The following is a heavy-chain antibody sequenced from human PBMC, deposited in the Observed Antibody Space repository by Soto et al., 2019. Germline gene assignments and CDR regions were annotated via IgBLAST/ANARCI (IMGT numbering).Heavy chain of an antibody. V-gene: IGHV3-49*04. J-gene: IGHJ4*02. CDR1: GFSFDDYA. CDR2: IRSKPYGGTT. D-gene: IGHD6-13*01. Sequence: PGCSLRLSCTTAGFSFDDYAMSWVRQAPGKGLEWVGFIRSKPYGGTTEYAASVKGRFSISRDNSKSIAYLQMNSLKTEDTAVYSCTRQQLFFDYWGQGTQVTVSS. CDR3: TRQQLFFDY.